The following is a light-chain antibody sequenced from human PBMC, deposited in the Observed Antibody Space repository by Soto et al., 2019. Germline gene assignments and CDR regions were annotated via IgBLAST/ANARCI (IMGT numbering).Light chain of an antibody. V-gene: IGKV4-1*01. Sequence: VLTQSPSSLAVSLGERATVNCRSSQIVLDNSTTKSYLAWYQKKPGHPPKLLVHWASVREAGVPDRFSGGGSGTDFTLTISSLQAEDVAVYYCHQYYTTPQTFGQGTQLEIK. CDR1: QIVLDNSTTKSY. CDR3: HQYYTTPQT. J-gene: IGKJ2*01. CDR2: WAS.